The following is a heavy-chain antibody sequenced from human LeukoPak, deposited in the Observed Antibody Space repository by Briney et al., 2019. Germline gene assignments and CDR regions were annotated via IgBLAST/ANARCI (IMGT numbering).Heavy chain of an antibody. Sequence: GGSLRLSCAASEFTFSRYWMHWVRQAPGKGLVWVSRIKGDGSSTTYADSVKGRFTISRDNAKNTLYLQMNSLTAEDTAVYYCARGAYCGGDCPFPNSLYWGRGTLVTVSS. CDR3: ARGAYCGGDCPFPNSLY. CDR2: IKGDGSST. J-gene: IGHJ4*02. CDR1: EFTFSRYW. D-gene: IGHD2-21*01. V-gene: IGHV3-74*01.